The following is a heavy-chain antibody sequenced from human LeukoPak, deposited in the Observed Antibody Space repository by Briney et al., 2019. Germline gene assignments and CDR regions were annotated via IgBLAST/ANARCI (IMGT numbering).Heavy chain of an antibody. D-gene: IGHD3-10*01. J-gene: IGHJ4*02. V-gene: IGHV3-23*01. CDR3: ARDPGAPQNGSGTSGY. CDR1: GYTFSRHG. Sequence: PGGTLRLSCAASGYTFSRHGMNWVRQAPGKGLEWVSGISPSGDITYFADSLKGRFTISRDNSKNTLYLQMNSLRAEDTAVYYCARDPGAPQNGSGTSGYWGQGTLVTVSS. CDR2: ISPSGDIT.